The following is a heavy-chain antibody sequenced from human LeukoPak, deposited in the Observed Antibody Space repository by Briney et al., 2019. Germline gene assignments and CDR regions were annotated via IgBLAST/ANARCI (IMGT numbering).Heavy chain of an antibody. J-gene: IGHJ4*02. Sequence: PSETLSLTCAVCGGSFSAYYWSWIRQPPGKGLEWIGEINHRGSTNYNPSLMSRVTMSVDTSKNQFSLKLSSVTAADTAVYYCAEIAAAGTLFDYWGQGTLVTVSS. CDR3: AEIAAAGTLFDY. D-gene: IGHD6-13*01. CDR1: GGSFSAYY. V-gene: IGHV4-34*01. CDR2: INHRGST.